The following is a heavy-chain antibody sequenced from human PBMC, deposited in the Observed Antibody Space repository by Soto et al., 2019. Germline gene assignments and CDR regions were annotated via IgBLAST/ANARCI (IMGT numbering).Heavy chain of an antibody. CDR3: ARDLGTAMVTGGDY. J-gene: IGHJ4*02. CDR2: IIPILGIA. Sequence: QVQLVQSGAEVKKPGSSVKVSCKASGGTFSSYTISWVRQAPGQGLEWMGRIIPILGIANYAQKFQGRVMITADKSTSTAYMELSSLRSEDTAVYYCARDLGTAMVTGGDYWGQGTLVTVSS. D-gene: IGHD5-18*01. V-gene: IGHV1-69*08. CDR1: GGTFSSYT.